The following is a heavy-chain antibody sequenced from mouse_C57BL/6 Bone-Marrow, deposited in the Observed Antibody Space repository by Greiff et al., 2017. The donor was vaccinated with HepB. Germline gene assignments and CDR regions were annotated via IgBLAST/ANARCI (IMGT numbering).Heavy chain of an antibody. Sequence: QVQLKQPGAELVRPGSSVKLSCKASGYTFTSYGMDWVKQRPGQGLEWIGNIYPSDSENHYNQKFKDKATLTVDKSSSTAYMQLSSLTSEDSAVYYCARRRIYHFDYWGQGTTLTVSS. CDR2: IYPSDSEN. J-gene: IGHJ2*01. D-gene: IGHD1-3*01. CDR1: GYTFTSYG. V-gene: IGHV1-61*01. CDR3: ARRRIYHFDY.